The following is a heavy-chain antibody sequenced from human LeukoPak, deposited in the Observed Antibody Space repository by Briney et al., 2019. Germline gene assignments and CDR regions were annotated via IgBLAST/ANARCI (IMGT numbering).Heavy chain of an antibody. D-gene: IGHD5-18*01. CDR1: GGTFSSYA. CDR3: ARSRDTAMVLSY. J-gene: IGHJ4*02. V-gene: IGHV1-69*04. CDR2: IIPIFGIA. Sequence: SVKLSCKASGGTFSSYAISWVRQAPGQGLEGKGRIIPIFGIANYAQKFQGRVTITADKSTSTAYMELSSLRSEDTAVYYCARSRDTAMVLSYWGQGTLVTVSS.